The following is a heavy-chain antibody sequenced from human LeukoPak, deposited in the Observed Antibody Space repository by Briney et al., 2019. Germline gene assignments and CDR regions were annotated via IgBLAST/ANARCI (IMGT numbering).Heavy chain of an antibody. D-gene: IGHD1-1*01. CDR2: ISGSGGST. Sequence: GGSLRLSCAASGFTFSSYAMSWVRQAPGKGLEWVSAISGSGGSTYYADSVKGRFTISRDNSKNTLYLQMNSLRADDTAVYYCAKIWRERTYYYYYYMDVWGKGTTVTVSS. CDR3: AKIWRERTYYYYYYMDV. V-gene: IGHV3-23*01. CDR1: GFTFSSYA. J-gene: IGHJ6*03.